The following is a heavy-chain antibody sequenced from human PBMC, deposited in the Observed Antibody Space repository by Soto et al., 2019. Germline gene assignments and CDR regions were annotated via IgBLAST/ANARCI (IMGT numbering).Heavy chain of an antibody. CDR1: GGSISSYY. J-gene: IGHJ6*02. CDR3: ARGGDVVYCSGGSCYYYYGMDV. V-gene: IGHV4-59*01. CDR2: IYYSGST. D-gene: IGHD2-15*01. Sequence: KTSETLSLTCTVSGGSISSYYWSWIRQPPGKGLEWIGYIYYSGSTNYNPSLKSRVTISVDTSKNQFSLKLSSVTAADTAVYYCARGGDVVYCSGGSCYYYYGMDVWGQGTTVTVSS.